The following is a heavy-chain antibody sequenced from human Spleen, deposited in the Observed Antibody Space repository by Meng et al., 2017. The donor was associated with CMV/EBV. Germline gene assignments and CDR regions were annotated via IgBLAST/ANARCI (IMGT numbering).Heavy chain of an antibody. CDR1: GFTFSSYG. J-gene: IGHJ6*02. Sequence: GESLKISCAASGFTFSSYGMHWVRQAPGKGLEWVAFIRYDGSNKYYADSVKGRFTISRDNSKNTLYLQMNSLRAEDTAVYYCARDCVSSSWYRGVVGYYYYGMDVWGQGTTVTVSS. CDR2: IRYDGSNK. D-gene: IGHD6-13*01. V-gene: IGHV3-30*02. CDR3: ARDCVSSSWYRGVVGYYYYGMDV.